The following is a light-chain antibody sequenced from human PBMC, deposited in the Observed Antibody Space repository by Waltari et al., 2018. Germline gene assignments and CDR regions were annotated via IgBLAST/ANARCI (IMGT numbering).Light chain of an antibody. CDR2: DVN. CDR3: SSYAGSNILV. V-gene: IGLV2-8*01. CDR1: TSDLGAYNY. Sequence: QSALTQPPSASGSPGQSVTISCPGTTSDLGAYNYVSWYQQHPGKAPKLMIYDVNKPPSGVPDRFSGSKSGNTASLTVSGLQAEDETDYFCSSYAGSNILVFGGGTKLTVL. J-gene: IGLJ2*01.